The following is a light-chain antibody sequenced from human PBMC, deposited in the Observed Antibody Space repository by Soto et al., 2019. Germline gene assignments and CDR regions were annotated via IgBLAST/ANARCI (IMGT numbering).Light chain of an antibody. Sequence: DIVMTPSPDSLGVSLCSRATLSVNAYTNVLYSSSNKNYLAWYQQKPGQPPKLIIYCASTRESGVPERFSGSGSGTDFTLTISSLEAEDVAVYWCQQYFDVPFTFGGGTKVDIK. J-gene: IGKJ4*01. CDR2: CAS. CDR3: QQYFDVPFT. V-gene: IGKV4-1*01. CDR1: TNVLYSSSNKNY.